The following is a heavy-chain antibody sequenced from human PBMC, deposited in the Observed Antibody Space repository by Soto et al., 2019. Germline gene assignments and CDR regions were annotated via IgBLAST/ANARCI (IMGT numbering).Heavy chain of an antibody. CDR3: ASDLVGASDSYSLDV. V-gene: IGHV3-33*01. CDR1: VFTFSNYG. J-gene: IGHJ6*02. D-gene: IGHD1-26*01. CDR2: IWHDGNNK. Sequence: LRLSCAASVFTFSNYGMHWVRQAPGKGLEWVAIIWHDGNNKYYADSVRGRFIISRDNSKNRLYLQMNSLRAEDTAVYYCASDLVGASDSYSLDVWGQGTPVTVSS.